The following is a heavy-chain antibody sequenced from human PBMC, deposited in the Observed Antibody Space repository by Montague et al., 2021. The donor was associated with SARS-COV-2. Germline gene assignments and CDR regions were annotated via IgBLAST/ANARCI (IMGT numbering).Heavy chain of an antibody. CDR3: AREKRHYCSSTSCYDNYYYYYGMDV. J-gene: IGHJ6*02. D-gene: IGHD2-2*01. Sequence: TLSLTCTVSGGSISSGGYYWSWIRQHPGKDLEWIGYIYYSGSTYYNPSLKSRVTISVDTSKNQFSLKLSSVTAADTAVYYCAREKRHYCSSTSCYDNYYYYYGMDVWGQGTTVTVSS. CDR2: IYYSGST. V-gene: IGHV4-31*03. CDR1: GGSISSGGYY.